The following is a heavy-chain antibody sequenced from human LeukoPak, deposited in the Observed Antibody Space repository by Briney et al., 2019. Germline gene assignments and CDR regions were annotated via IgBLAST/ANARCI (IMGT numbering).Heavy chain of an antibody. J-gene: IGHJ6*02. CDR3: ARDQMGSSWPSSGMDV. Sequence: PSQTLSLTCTVSGGSISSGGYYWRWIRQHPGKGLEWIGYIYYSGSTYYNPSLKSRVTISVDTSKNQFSLKLSSVTAADTAVYYCARDQMGSSWPSSGMDVWGQGTTVTVSS. V-gene: IGHV4-31*03. D-gene: IGHD6-13*01. CDR1: GGSISSGGYY. CDR2: IYYSGST.